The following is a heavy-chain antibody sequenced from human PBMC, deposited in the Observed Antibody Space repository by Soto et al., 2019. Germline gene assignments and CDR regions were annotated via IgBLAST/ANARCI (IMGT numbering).Heavy chain of an antibody. V-gene: IGHV5-51*01. Sequence: PGDSLQNACKVSGYRLADYWIAWVRQMAGKGLECMGIISPDDSDTRYSPSFRGQVTISADNSISTAYLQWSSLRASDTAIYYCARQLGQYSSSWYAFDIWGQGTMVTVSS. D-gene: IGHD6-13*01. CDR3: ARQLGQYSSSWYAFDI. CDR1: GYRLADYW. J-gene: IGHJ3*02. CDR2: ISPDDSDT.